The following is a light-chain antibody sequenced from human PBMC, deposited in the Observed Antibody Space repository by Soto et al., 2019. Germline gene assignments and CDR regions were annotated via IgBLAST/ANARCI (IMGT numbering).Light chain of an antibody. CDR1: SSDVGRYNY. J-gene: IGLJ1*01. Sequence: QSALTQPRSVSGSPGQSVTISCTGTSSDVGRYNYVSWYQQHPGKAPKLIIYDVTKRPSGVPDRFSGSKSGNTASLTISGLQAEDEADYYCCSYAGSYTHVFGTGTMVTVL. CDR2: DVT. V-gene: IGLV2-11*01. CDR3: CSYAGSYTHV.